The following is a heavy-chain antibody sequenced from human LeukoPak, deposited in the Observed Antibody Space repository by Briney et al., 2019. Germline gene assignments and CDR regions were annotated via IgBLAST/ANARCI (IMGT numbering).Heavy chain of an antibody. Sequence: KPSETLSLTCTVSGDSISGYYWSWIRQPPGKGLEWIGEINHSGSTNYNPSLKSRVTISVDTSKNQFSLKLSSVTAADTAVYYCARVGDFWYWGQGTLVTVSS. J-gene: IGHJ4*02. CDR3: ARVGDFWY. D-gene: IGHD3/OR15-3a*01. CDR2: INHSGST. CDR1: GDSISGYY. V-gene: IGHV4-34*01.